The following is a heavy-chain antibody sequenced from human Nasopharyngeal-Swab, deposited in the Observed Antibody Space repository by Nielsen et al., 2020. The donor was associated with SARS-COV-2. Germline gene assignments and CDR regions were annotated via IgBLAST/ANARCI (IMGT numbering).Heavy chain of an antibody. V-gene: IGHV3-48*02. CDR1: GFTFSSYS. J-gene: IGHJ6*02. Sequence: GESPKISCAASGFTFSSYSMNWVRQAPGKGLEWVSYISSSSSTIYYADSVKGRFTISRDNAKNSLYLQMNSLRDEDTAVYYCARDRGSYGAYYYGMDVWGQGTTVTVSS. CDR2: ISSSSSTI. D-gene: IGHD5-18*01. CDR3: ARDRGSYGAYYYGMDV.